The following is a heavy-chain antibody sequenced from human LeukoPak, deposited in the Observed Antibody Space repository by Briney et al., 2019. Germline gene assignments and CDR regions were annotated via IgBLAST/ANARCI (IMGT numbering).Heavy chain of an antibody. CDR1: GFSFNTYA. D-gene: IGHD2-15*01. J-gene: IGHJ1*01. Sequence: GGSLRLPCAASGFSFNTYAMSWVRQAPGKGLEWVSAISNTGGSTYYADSVKGRFTISRDKSKNTLSLQMNSLRAEDTAVYYCAQQVGYCSSGSCYFTYWGQGTLVTVSS. CDR2: ISNTGGST. V-gene: IGHV3-23*01. CDR3: AQQVGYCSSGSCYFTY.